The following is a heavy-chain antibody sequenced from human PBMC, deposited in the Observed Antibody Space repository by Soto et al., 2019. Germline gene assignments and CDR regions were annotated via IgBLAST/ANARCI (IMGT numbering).Heavy chain of an antibody. J-gene: IGHJ4*01. CDR1: GVTFTTSA. CDR2: IVVGTGNT. Sequence: QVQLVQSGPEVKKPGTSVKVSCKASGVTFTTSAVQWVRQARGQRLEWIGWIVVGTGNTKYAQKFQERVTITWDMSANTPDLELSSLRSEDTAVYDCAAGGLPDASGFWGHGALVTVSS. D-gene: IGHD6-13*01. CDR3: AAGGLPDASGF. V-gene: IGHV1-58*01.